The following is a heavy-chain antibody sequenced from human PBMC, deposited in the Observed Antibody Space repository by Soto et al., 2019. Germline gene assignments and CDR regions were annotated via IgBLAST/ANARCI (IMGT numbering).Heavy chain of an antibody. CDR1: GGTFSSYA. Sequence: GASVKVSCKASGGTFSSYAISWVRQAPGQGLEWMGGIIPIFGTANYAQKFQGRVTITADESTSTAYMELSSLRSEDTAVYYCAGQDYDFWSGRTNYYYYGMDVWGQGTTVTVSS. D-gene: IGHD3-3*01. J-gene: IGHJ6*02. CDR3: AGQDYDFWSGRTNYYYYGMDV. CDR2: IIPIFGTA. V-gene: IGHV1-69*13.